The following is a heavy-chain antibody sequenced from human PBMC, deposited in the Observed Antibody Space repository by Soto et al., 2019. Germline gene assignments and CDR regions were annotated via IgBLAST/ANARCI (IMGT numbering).Heavy chain of an antibody. CDR1: GFTFSSYA. V-gene: IGHV3-23*01. CDR3: ANHRDYDILTGYYHDDY. D-gene: IGHD3-9*01. CDR2: ISGSGGST. J-gene: IGHJ4*02. Sequence: EVQLLESGGGLVQPGGSLRLSCAASGFTFSSYAMSWVRQAPGKWLEWVSAISGSGGSTYYADSVKGRFTISRDNSKNKLYLQMNSLRAEDTAVYYCANHRDYDILTGYYHDDYWGQGTLVTVSS.